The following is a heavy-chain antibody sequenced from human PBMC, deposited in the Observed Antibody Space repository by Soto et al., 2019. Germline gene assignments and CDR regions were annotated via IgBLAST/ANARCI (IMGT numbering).Heavy chain of an antibody. Sequence: EVQLLESGGGLVQPGGSLRLSCAASGFTFSSYAMSWVRQAPGKGLQWISSISGSGTSTYYADSVKGRFTISRDNSKNTMNLQMNRLSAGDTALYFCARENTPDYGDYGDHWGKGTLVTVSS. CDR2: ISGSGTST. J-gene: IGHJ5*02. V-gene: IGHV3-23*01. D-gene: IGHD4-17*01. CDR3: ARENTPDYGDYGDH. CDR1: GFTFSSYA.